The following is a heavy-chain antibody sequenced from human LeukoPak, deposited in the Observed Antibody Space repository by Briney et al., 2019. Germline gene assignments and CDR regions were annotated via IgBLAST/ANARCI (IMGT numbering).Heavy chain of an antibody. J-gene: IGHJ3*02. V-gene: IGHV3-23*01. D-gene: IGHD3-22*01. CDR2: ISNSGSST. Sequence: PGGSLRLFCAASGFHFNHYAMIWVPQAPGKGLEWVSVISNSGSSTDYADSVKGRFTISRDNSKNTLYLQMNSLRAEDTAVYYCAKDPPRSRAIVDAFDIWGQGTLVTVSS. CDR3: AKDPPRSRAIVDAFDI. CDR1: GFHFNHYA.